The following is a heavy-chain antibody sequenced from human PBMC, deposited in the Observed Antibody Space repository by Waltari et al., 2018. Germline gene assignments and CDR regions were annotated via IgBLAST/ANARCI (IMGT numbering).Heavy chain of an antibody. V-gene: IGHV4-39*01. D-gene: IGHD3-22*01. CDR3: ASTVYYDSSGWTYYFDY. CDR2: IYYSGST. J-gene: IGHJ4*02. Sequence: QLQLQESGPGLVKPSETLSLTCTVSGGSISSSSYYWGWVRQPPGKGLEWIGSIYYSGSTNYNPSLKGRVTISVDTSKNQFSLKLSSVTAADTAVYYCASTVYYDSSGWTYYFDYWGQGTLVTVSS. CDR1: GGSISSSSYY.